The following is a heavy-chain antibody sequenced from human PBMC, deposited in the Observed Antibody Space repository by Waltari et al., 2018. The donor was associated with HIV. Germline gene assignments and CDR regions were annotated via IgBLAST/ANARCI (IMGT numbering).Heavy chain of an antibody. CDR3: AKELRFLSRYFGMDV. J-gene: IGHJ6*02. Sequence: QVQLVESGGGVVQPGGSLRLSCAASEFTFSSYGMHWVRQAPGKGLEWVAFIRHDGSNKDYADSAKGRFTITRDNPKNTLYLQMNSLRAEDTAMYYCAKELRFLSRYFGMDVWGQGTTVTVSS. D-gene: IGHD3-3*01. CDR2: IRHDGSNK. V-gene: IGHV3-30*02. CDR1: EFTFSSYG.